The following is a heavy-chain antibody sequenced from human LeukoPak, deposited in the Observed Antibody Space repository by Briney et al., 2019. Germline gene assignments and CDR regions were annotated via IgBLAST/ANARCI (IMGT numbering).Heavy chain of an antibody. J-gene: IGHJ5*02. CDR1: GGSISRYY. CDR2: IYASGST. D-gene: IGHD2-21*02. CDR3: ARVTDTRYNYFDP. V-gene: IGHV4-4*07. Sequence: SETLSLICTVSGGSISRYYWSWIRQPAGKGLEWIGRIYASGSTNYNPSLKSRVTMSVDTSKNQLSLKLTSVTAADPAVYYCARVTDTRYNYFDPWGQGTLVTVSS.